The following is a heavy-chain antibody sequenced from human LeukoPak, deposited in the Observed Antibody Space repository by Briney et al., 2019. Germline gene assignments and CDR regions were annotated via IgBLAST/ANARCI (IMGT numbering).Heavy chain of an antibody. D-gene: IGHD6-13*01. CDR1: GDTFTNYA. CDR2: INTNTGDP. V-gene: IGHV7-4-1*02. J-gene: IGHJ4*02. Sequence: ASVKVSCRASGDTFTNYALNWVRQAPGQGLEWMGWINTNTGDPTYAQGFTGRFVFSLDTSVSTAYPQISSLKAEDTAVYYCAGDGSSWYGRGYFDYWGQGTLVTVSS. CDR3: AGDGSSWYGRGYFDY.